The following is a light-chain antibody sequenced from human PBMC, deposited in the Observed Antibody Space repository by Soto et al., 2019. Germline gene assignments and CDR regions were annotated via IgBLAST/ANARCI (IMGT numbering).Light chain of an antibody. Sequence: SYELTQPPSVSVSPGQTASIPCSGDKLGDKYACWYQQKPGQSPVLVIYQDTNRPSGIPERFSGSNSGNTATLTISGTQAMDEADYYCQTWDSSTAHVVFGGGTQLTVL. J-gene: IGLJ2*01. CDR2: QDT. V-gene: IGLV3-1*01. CDR1: KLGDKY. CDR3: QTWDSSTAHVV.